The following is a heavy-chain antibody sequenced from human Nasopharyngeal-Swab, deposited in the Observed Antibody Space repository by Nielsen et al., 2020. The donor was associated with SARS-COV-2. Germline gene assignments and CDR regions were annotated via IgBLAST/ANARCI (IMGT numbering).Heavy chain of an antibody. J-gene: IGHJ6*03. CDR2: ISSSSTYI. CDR3: ARDPSDYYYYMDV. CDR1: GFTFNTCT. V-gene: IGHV3-21*01. Sequence: GESLKISCAASGFTFNTCTMNWVRQAPGKGLEWVSSISSSSTYIYYADSMKGRFTISRDNVKNSLYLQMNSLRAEDTAVYYCARDPSDYYYYMDVWGKGTTVTVSS.